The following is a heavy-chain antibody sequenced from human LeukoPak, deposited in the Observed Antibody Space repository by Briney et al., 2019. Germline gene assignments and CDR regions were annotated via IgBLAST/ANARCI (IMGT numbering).Heavy chain of an antibody. Sequence: PGGSLRLSCAASGFTFRSYWMHWVRQAPGKGLEWVAVISYDGSNKYYADSVKGRFTISRDNAKNTLYLQMNSLRAEDTAVYYCARVSYYYGSGSYRPTAVYYFDYWGQGTLVTVSS. CDR3: ARVSYYYGSGSYRPTAVYYFDY. CDR2: ISYDGSNK. CDR1: GFTFRSYW. V-gene: IGHV3-30*03. D-gene: IGHD3-10*01. J-gene: IGHJ4*02.